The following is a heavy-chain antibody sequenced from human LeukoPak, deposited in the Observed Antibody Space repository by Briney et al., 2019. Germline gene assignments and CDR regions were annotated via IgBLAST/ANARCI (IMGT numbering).Heavy chain of an antibody. CDR2: ISWNSGSI. V-gene: IGHV3-9*01. J-gene: IGHJ4*02. CDR3: ARGDTAMGGFDY. Sequence: PGGSLRPSCAASGFTFDDYAMHWVRQGPGKGLEWVSGISWNSGSIGYADSVKGRFTISRDNAKNSLYLQMNSLRAEDTALYYCARGDTAMGGFDYWGQGTLVTVSS. D-gene: IGHD5-18*01. CDR1: GFTFDDYA.